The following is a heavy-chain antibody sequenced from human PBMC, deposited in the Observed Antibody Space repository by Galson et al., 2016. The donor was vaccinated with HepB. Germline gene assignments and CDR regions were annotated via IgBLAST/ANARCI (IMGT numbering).Heavy chain of an antibody. D-gene: IGHD6-13*01. V-gene: IGHV4-59*01. CDR3: AKVRSTWYLSSHAFDV. CDR2: VSNSGST. J-gene: IGHJ3*01. Sequence: SETLSLTCTVSGASITSYSWSWIRQPPGKGLEWIGYVSNSGSTNYSPSLKSRVTLSVDTSKNQFSLKLNSLTAADTAVYYCAKVRSTWYLSSHAFDVWGQGTMVAVSS. CDR1: GASITSYS.